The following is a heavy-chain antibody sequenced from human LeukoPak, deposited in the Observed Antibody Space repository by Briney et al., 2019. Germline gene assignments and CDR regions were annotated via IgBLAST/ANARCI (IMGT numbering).Heavy chain of an antibody. J-gene: IGHJ4*02. V-gene: IGHV4-34*01. Sequence: PSEALSLTCAVYGGSFSGYYWSWIRQPPGKGLEWIGEINHSGSTNYNPSLKSRVTISVDTSKNQFSLKLSSVTAADTAVYYCARAPDYYDSSGYPYYFDYWGQGTLVTVSS. D-gene: IGHD3-22*01. CDR1: GGSFSGYY. CDR2: INHSGST. CDR3: ARAPDYYDSSGYPYYFDY.